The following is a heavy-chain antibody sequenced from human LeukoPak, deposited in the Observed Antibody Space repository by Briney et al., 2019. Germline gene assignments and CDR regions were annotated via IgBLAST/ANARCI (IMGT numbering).Heavy chain of an antibody. CDR3: AKGSSAGRPYYFDY. CDR1: VCTFSSYT. J-gene: IGHJ4*02. V-gene: IGHV3-23*01. Sequence: GGSLRLSCAASVCTFSSYTMSWVRKAPGKGLEWVSAISHTSEYTYHADSVKGRFTISRDNSKNTLYLQMNSLRAEDTAMYYCAKGSSAGRPYYFDYWGQGTLVTVSS. D-gene: IGHD3-10*01. CDR2: ISHTSEYT.